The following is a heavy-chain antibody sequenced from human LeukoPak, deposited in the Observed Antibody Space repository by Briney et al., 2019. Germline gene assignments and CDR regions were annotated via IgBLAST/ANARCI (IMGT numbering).Heavy chain of an antibody. CDR2: ISGSGGST. J-gene: IGHJ4*02. Sequence: GGSLRLSCAASGFTFSSCGMSWVRQAPGKGLEWVSAISGSGGSTYYADSVKGRFTISRDNSKNTLYLQMNSLRAEDTAVYYCAKAPVRDYVWGNYFDYWGQGTLVTVSS. CDR3: AKAPVRDYVWGNYFDY. V-gene: IGHV3-23*01. CDR1: GFTFSSCG. D-gene: IGHD3-16*01.